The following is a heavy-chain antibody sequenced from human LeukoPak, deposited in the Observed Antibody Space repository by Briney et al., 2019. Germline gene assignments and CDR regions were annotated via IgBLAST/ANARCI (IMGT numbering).Heavy chain of an antibody. V-gene: IGHV3-23*01. CDR3: ARDAIPMNSIWDSFAY. Sequence: PGGSLRLSCAPSGFQFDIYAMTWVRQAPGKGLEWVASIGGGDEHYAESVKGRFTVSRDNSQSAVYLQLNSLRVEDTAVYFCARDAIPMNSIWDSFAYWGQGALVTVSS. D-gene: IGHD3-16*01. J-gene: IGHJ4*02. CDR1: GFQFDIYA. CDR2: IGGGDE.